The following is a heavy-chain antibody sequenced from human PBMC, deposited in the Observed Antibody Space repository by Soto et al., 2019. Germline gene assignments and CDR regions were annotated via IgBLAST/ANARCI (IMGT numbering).Heavy chain of an antibody. CDR3: ARDHTYYYDSSGSSGPPYYYGMDV. J-gene: IGHJ6*02. V-gene: IGHV1-69*13. CDR2: IIPIFGTA. Sequence: SVKVSCKASGGTFSSYAISWVRQAPGQGLEWMGGIIPIFGTANYAQKFQGRVTITADESTSTAYMELSSLRSEDTAVYYCARDHTYYYDSSGSSGPPYYYGMDVWGQGTTVTVSS. D-gene: IGHD3-22*01. CDR1: GGTFSSYA.